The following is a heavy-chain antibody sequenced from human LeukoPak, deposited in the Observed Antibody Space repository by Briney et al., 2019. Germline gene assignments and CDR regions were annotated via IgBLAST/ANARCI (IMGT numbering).Heavy chain of an antibody. CDR2: ISYSGGST. D-gene: IGHD6-13*01. J-gene: IGHJ4*02. Sequence: GGSLRLSCAASGFTFSSYGMTCVRQAPGKGLEWVSAISYSGGSTYYADPVKGRFTISRDNSKNTLYLQMNSMRAEDTAVYYCAKDSRHLSSTRGGLRESRGGFSDYWGQGTLVTVSS. CDR3: AKDSRHLSSTRGGLRESRGGFSDY. V-gene: IGHV3-23*01. CDR1: GFTFSSYG.